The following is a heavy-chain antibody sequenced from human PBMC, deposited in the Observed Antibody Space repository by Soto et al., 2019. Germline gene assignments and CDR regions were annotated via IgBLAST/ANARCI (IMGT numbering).Heavy chain of an antibody. J-gene: IGHJ6*02. CDR2: IYYSVST. CDR1: GGSISSGGYY. CDR3: AGLSYGSGSYYYYYYGMDV. D-gene: IGHD3-10*01. V-gene: IGHV4-31*03. Sequence: KTSETLSLTCTVSGGSISSGGYYWSWIRQHPGKGLEWIGYIYYSVSTYYNPSLKSRVTISVDTSKNQFSLKLSSVTAADTAVYYCAGLSYGSGSYYYYYYGMDVWGQGTTVTVSS.